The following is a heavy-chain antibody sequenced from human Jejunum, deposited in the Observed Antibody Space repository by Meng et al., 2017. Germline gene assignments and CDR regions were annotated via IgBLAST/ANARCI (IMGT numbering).Heavy chain of an antibody. CDR1: GGSISDTSYF. Sequence: GTLRLSCTVSGGSISDTSYFWGWIRPPPGKGLEYIGIMSYTGVTIYNPSLKSRVTISLDTSKNQFSLKLTSVTAADTAVYYCARDPPEAHSDNPAFDYWGQGTLVTVSS. CDR2: MSYTGVT. CDR3: ARDPPEAHSDNPAFDY. V-gene: IGHV4-39*07. J-gene: IGHJ4*02. D-gene: IGHD3-22*01.